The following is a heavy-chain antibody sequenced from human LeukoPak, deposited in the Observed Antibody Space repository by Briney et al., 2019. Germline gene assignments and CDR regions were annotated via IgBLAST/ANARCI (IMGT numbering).Heavy chain of an antibody. CDR1: GGSISSYY. V-gene: IGHV4-38-2*02. CDR3: ARGAALVTDKYFDY. Sequence: SETLSLTCTVSGGSISSYYWSWIRQPPGKGLEWIGSIHHSGTTYYNPSLKSRVTISVDTSKNQFSLHLRSVTAADTAMYYCARGAALVTDKYFDYWGHGTLVTVSS. D-gene: IGHD5-18*01. J-gene: IGHJ4*01. CDR2: IHHSGTT.